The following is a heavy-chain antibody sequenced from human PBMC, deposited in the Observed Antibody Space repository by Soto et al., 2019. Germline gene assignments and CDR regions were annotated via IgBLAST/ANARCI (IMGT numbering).Heavy chain of an antibody. CDR1: GFSLSNARMG. V-gene: IGHV2-26*01. CDR3: ARIRGGRGYSGYDYAERSREYYYYYMDV. D-gene: IGHD5-12*01. Sequence: QVTLKESGPVLVKPTETLTLTCTVSGFSLSNARMGVSWIRQPPGKALEWLAHIFSNDEKSYSTSLKSRLTISKDTSKSQVVLTMTNMDPVDTATYYCARIRGGRGYSGYDYAERSREYYYYYMDVWGKGTTVTVSS. J-gene: IGHJ6*03. CDR2: IFSNDEK.